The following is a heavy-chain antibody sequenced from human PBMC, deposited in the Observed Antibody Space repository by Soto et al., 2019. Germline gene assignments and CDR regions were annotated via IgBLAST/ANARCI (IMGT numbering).Heavy chain of an antibody. CDR2: INPSGDST. CDR1: GYTFTNYF. D-gene: IGHD2-15*01. J-gene: IGHJ6*02. CDR3: AKSPNPGSATPSYYGMDV. V-gene: IGHV1-46*01. Sequence: GASVKVSCKASGYTFTNYFFHWVRQAPGQGLEWMGIINPSGDSTNYAEKFQGRVTMTRDSSATTVYMDLSSLRSDDTAVYYCAKSPNPGSATPSYYGMDVWGLGTKVTVSS.